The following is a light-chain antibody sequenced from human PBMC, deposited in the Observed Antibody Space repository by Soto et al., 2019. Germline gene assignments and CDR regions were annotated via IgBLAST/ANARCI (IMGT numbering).Light chain of an antibody. CDR3: QQYYSSRT. CDR2: WAS. V-gene: IGKV4-1*01. CDR1: QNILYSSNNKNY. J-gene: IGKJ1*01. Sequence: DIAMTQSPDSLAVSLGERATINCKSSQNILYSSNNKNYLAWYQQKPGQPPKLLISWASARESGVPDRFSGSGYGTDFTLTINSLQAEDVAVYYCQQYYSSRTFGRGTKVEIK.